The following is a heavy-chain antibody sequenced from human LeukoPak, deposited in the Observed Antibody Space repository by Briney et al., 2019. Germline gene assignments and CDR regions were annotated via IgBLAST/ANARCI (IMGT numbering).Heavy chain of an antibody. J-gene: IGHJ4*02. D-gene: IGHD4-17*01. CDR2: IKQDGSET. Sequence: GGSLRLSCAASGFTFSSYWMSWVRQAPGKGLEWVANIKQDGSETYYVDSVKGRFTVSRDNAKNSLYLQMNSLRAEDTAVYYCARDDYGGNPFDYWGQGTLVTVSS. CDR1: GFTFSSYW. V-gene: IGHV3-7*01. CDR3: ARDDYGGNPFDY.